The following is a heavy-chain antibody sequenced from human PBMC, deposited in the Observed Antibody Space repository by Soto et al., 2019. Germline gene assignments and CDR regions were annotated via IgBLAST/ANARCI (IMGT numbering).Heavy chain of an antibody. CDR1: GYSFTSYW. CDR3: TQQLTPENYYYYYGMDF. CDR2: IDPSDSYT. Sequence: GESLKISCKGSGYSFTSYWISWVRQMPGKGLEWMGRIDPSDSYTNYSPSFQGHVTISADKSISTAYLQWSSLKASDTAMYYCTQQLTPENYYYYYGMDFCGQGTTVIASS. D-gene: IGHD6-13*01. V-gene: IGHV5-10-1*01. J-gene: IGHJ6*02.